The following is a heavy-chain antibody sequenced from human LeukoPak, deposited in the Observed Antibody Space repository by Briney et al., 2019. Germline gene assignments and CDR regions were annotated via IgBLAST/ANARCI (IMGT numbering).Heavy chain of an antibody. CDR1: SGSFSGSY. J-gene: IGHJ6*02. V-gene: IGHV4-34*01. Sequence: PSETLSLTCAVHSGSFSGSYWNWIRQPPGKGLEWIGEINHSGSTNYNPSLKSRVTISVDTSKNKFSLKVRSVTAADSAVYYCARRVRLWTNDLYHYGTDVWGQGTTVTVSS. CDR2: INHSGST. CDR3: ARRVRLWTNDLYHYGTDV. D-gene: IGHD1-1*01.